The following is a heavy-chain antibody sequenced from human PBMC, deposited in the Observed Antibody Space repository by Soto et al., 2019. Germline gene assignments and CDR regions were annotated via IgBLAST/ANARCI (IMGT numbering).Heavy chain of an antibody. V-gene: IGHV3-23*01. CDR3: AKRSSSSTFDY. CDR2: ISGSDDST. D-gene: IGHD6-6*01. J-gene: IGHJ4*02. CDR1: VFTFSSYA. Sequence: EVQLLESGGGVVQPGESLRLSCAASVFTFSSYAMSWVRQAPGKGLEWVSVISGSDDSTYYADSVKGRFTISRDNSKNTLYLQMNSLRAEDTAVYYCAKRSSSSTFDYWGQGTLVTVSS.